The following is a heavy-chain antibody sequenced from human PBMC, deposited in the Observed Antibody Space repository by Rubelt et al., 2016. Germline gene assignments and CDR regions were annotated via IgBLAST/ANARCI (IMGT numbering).Heavy chain of an antibody. D-gene: IGHD3-22*01. CDR2: IYYSGST. CDR1: GGSISSSSCY. J-gene: IGHJ1*01. V-gene: IGHV4-39*07. CDR3: AYSGGYYDEYFQH. Sequence: QVQLQESGPGLVKPSQTLSLTCAVSGGSISSSSCYWGWIRQPPGTGLEWIGSIYYSGSTSYTPSLNSRAAISVDTSKSQFSRQLTSVTAADTAVYYWAYSGGYYDEYFQHWGQGTLVTVSS.